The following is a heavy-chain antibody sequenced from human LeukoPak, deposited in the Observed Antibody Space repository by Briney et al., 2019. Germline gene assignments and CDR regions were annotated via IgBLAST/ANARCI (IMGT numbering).Heavy chain of an antibody. D-gene: IGHD6-6*01. V-gene: IGHV4-59*01. CDR1: GGSISSYY. Sequence: SETLSLTCSVSGGSISSYYWRWIRQPPGKGVEWIGYIYQSGNTHYNPSLRSRVTISVNTSKNQFSLKLSSVTAADTAVYYCARVEYSSSSYYYYGMDVWGQGTTVTVSS. CDR3: ARVEYSSSSYYYYGMDV. CDR2: IYQSGNT. J-gene: IGHJ6*02.